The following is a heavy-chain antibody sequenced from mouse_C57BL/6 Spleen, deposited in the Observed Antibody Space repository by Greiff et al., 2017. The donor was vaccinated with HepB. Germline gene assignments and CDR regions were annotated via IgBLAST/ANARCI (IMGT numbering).Heavy chain of an antibody. CDR1: GFTFSSYA. J-gene: IGHJ4*01. D-gene: IGHD1-1*01. Sequence: EVQGVESGGGLVKPGGSLKLSCAASGFTFSSYAMSWVRQTPEKRLEWVATISDGGSYTYYPDNVKGRFTISRDNAKNNLYLQMSHLKSEDTAMYYCAREGSSPRAMDYWGQGTSVTVSS. CDR3: AREGSSPRAMDY. CDR2: ISDGGSYT. V-gene: IGHV5-4*01.